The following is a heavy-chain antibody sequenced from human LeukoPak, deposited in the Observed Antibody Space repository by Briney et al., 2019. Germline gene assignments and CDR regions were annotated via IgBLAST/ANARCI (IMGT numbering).Heavy chain of an antibody. D-gene: IGHD3-10*01. CDR2: INPSGGST. CDR1: GYTFTSYY. J-gene: IGHJ4*02. Sequence: ASVKVSCKASGYTFTSYYMHWVRQAPGQGLEWMGIINPSGGSTSYAQKFQGRVTMTRDTSTSTVYMELSSLRSEDTAVYYCARERVLPGSGNSTGYGYWGQGTLVTVSS. V-gene: IGHV1-46*01. CDR3: ARERVLPGSGNSTGYGY.